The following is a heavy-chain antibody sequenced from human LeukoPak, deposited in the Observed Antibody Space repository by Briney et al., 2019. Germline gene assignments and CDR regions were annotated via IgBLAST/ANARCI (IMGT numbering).Heavy chain of an antibody. J-gene: IGHJ4*02. D-gene: IGHD3-3*01. CDR2: ISGSGGST. V-gene: IGHV3-23*01. CDR3: AKDRPYDFWSGYSDFDY. CDR1: GFTFSSYA. Sequence: AGGSLRLSCAASGFTFSSYAMSWVRQAPGKGLEWVSAISGSGGSTYYADSVKGRFTISRDNSKNTLYLQMNSLRAEDTAVYYCAKDRPYDFWSGYSDFDYWGQGTLVTVSS.